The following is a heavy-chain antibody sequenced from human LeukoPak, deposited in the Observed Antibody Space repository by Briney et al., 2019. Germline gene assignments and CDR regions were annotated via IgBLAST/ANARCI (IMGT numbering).Heavy chain of an antibody. V-gene: IGHV3-74*01. J-gene: IGHJ4*02. CDR1: GFTFSSYW. CDR2: IDTDGSFT. Sequence: PGGSLRLSCAASGFTFSSYWMHWVRQAPGKGLVWVSRIDTDGSFTSYADSVRGRFIISRDNAKNTLYLQMSSLRAEDTAVYYCIRGTVGAPGNDYWGQGTLVTVSS. D-gene: IGHD1-26*01. CDR3: IRGTVGAPGNDY.